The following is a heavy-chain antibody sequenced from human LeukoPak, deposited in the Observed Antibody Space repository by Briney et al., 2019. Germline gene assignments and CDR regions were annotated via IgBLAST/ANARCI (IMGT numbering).Heavy chain of an antibody. Sequence: PSETLSLTCAVYGGSFSGYYWSWIRQPPGKGLEWIGEINHSGSTNYNPSLKSRVTISVDTSKNQFSLKLSSVTAADTAVCYCAGLTRRKRFLNYWGQGTLVTVSS. V-gene: IGHV4-34*01. CDR2: INHSGST. CDR3: AGLTRRKRFLNY. CDR1: GGSFSGYY. J-gene: IGHJ4*02. D-gene: IGHD3-3*01.